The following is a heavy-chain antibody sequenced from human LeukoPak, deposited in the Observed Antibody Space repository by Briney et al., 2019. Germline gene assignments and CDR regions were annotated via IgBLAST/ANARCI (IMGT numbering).Heavy chain of an antibody. CDR2: ISSSSSTI. V-gene: IGHV3-48*04. J-gene: IGHJ6*03. D-gene: IGHD6-19*01. CDR1: GFTFSSYS. CDR3: ARFEYSSGWYAPGYYYMDV. Sequence: GGSLRLSCAASGFTFSSYSMNWVRQAPGKGLEWVSYISSSSSTIYYADSVKGRFTISRDNAKNSLYLQMNSLRAEDTAVYYCARFEYSSGWYAPGYYYMDVWGKGTTVTVSS.